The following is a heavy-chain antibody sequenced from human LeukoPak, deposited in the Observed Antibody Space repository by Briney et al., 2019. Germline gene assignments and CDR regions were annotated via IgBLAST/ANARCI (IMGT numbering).Heavy chain of an antibody. CDR1: GFTFSSYS. V-gene: IGHV3-21*01. CDR3: ARDLRTGRAYYYYYGMDV. J-gene: IGHJ6*02. Sequence: GGSLRLSCAACGFTFSSYSMNWVRQAPGKGLEWVSSISSSSSYIYYADSVKGRFTISRDNAKNSLYLQMNSLRAEDTAVYYCARDLRTGRAYYYYYGMDVWGQGTTVTVSS. D-gene: IGHD3-16*01. CDR2: ISSSSSYI.